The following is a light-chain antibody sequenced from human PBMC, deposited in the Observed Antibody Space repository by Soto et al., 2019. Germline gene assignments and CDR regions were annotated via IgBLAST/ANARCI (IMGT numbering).Light chain of an antibody. Sequence: QSALTQPASVSGSPGQSITISCTGTSSDVGAYNYVSRYRHHPGKAPKLMIYDVNNRPSGVSNRFSGSKSGNTASLTISGLQAEDEADYYCSSFTTSRTVVFGGGTKLTVL. CDR2: DVN. CDR3: SSFTTSRTVV. CDR1: SSDVGAYNY. V-gene: IGLV2-14*03. J-gene: IGLJ2*01.